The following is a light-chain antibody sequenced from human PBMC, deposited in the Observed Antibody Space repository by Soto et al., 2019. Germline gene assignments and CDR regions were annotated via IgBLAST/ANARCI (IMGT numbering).Light chain of an antibody. CDR1: SSDVGGYNY. J-gene: IGLJ3*02. CDR3: SSYTSSSTPWV. V-gene: IGLV2-14*01. CDR2: EVS. Sequence: QSVLTQPASVSGSPGQSITISCTGTSSDVGGYNYVSWYQQHPGKAPKLMIYEVSNRPSGVSNRFSGSKSGNTASLTISGLQAEDEADYYCSSYTSSSTPWVFGGGTTLPVL.